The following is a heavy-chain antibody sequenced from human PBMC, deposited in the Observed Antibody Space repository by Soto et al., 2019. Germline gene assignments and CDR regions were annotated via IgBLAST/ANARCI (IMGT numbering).Heavy chain of an antibody. CDR2: ISNDGSKK. J-gene: IGHJ6*02. CDR3: AKSSLGYCSSDSCSLGRDV. V-gene: IGHV3-30-3*02. D-gene: IGHD2-2*01. Sequence: GGSLRLSCAASGFSLRSYHMDWVRQAPGKGLEWVAVISNDGSKKYYADSVKGRFTIYRDNSKKKLYLQMNSLRAEATAVYFRAKSSLGYCSSDSCSLGRDVWGQGTTVTVSS. CDR1: GFSLRSYH.